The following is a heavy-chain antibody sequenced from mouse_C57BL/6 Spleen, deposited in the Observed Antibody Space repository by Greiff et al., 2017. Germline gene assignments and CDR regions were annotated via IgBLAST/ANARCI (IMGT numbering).Heavy chain of an antibody. CDR3: ASGEGDGYYESWFAY. J-gene: IGHJ3*01. D-gene: IGHD2-3*01. V-gene: IGHV1-72*01. CDR1: GYTFTSYW. Sequence: QVQLQQPGAELVKPGASVKLSCKASGYTFTSYWMHWVKQRPGRGLEWIGRIDPNSGGTKYNEKFKSKATLTVDKPSSTAYMQLSSLTSEDSAVCYCASGEGDGYYESWFAYWGQGTLVTVSA. CDR2: IDPNSGGT.